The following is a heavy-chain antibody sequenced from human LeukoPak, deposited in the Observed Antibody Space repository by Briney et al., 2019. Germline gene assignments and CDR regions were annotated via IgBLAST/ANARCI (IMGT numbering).Heavy chain of an antibody. V-gene: IGHV3-7*03. J-gene: IGHJ4*02. Sequence: GGSLRLSCAASGFTFSSYWMSWVRQASGKGLEWVANIKQDGSEKYYVDSVKGRFTISRDNAKNSLYLQMNSLRAEDTAVYYCARDIVVVPAAKSAWDYWGQGTLVTVSS. CDR1: GFTFSSYW. CDR2: IKQDGSEK. D-gene: IGHD2-2*01. CDR3: ARDIVVVPAAKSAWDY.